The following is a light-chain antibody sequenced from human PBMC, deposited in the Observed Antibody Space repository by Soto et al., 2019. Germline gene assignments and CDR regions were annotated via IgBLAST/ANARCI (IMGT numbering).Light chain of an antibody. Sequence: EIVMTQSPATLSVSPRERATLSCRASQSVSSNLAWYQQKPGQAPRLLIYGASTRATGIPARFSGSGSGTAFTLTISSLQSEDFAVYYCQQYNNWPPYTFGQGTKLEIK. CDR2: GAS. V-gene: IGKV3-15*01. J-gene: IGKJ2*01. CDR1: QSVSSN. CDR3: QQYNNWPPYT.